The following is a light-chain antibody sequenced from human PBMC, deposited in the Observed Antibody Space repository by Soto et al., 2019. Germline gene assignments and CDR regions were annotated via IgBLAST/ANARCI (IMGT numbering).Light chain of an antibody. CDR2: ATS. J-gene: IGKJ4*01. V-gene: IGKV1-12*01. CDR1: QGISGW. CDR3: QQGKSFPLT. Sequence: DIQMTQSPSSVSASVGDRVTITCRPSQGISGWLAWYQQKPGKAPQILIYATSSLQSGVPSRFSGSGSGTDFTLTISSLQSEDFATYYCQQGKSFPLTFGGGTKVEIK.